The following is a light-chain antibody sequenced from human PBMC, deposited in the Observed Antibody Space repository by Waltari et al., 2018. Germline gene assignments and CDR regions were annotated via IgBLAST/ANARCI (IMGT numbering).Light chain of an antibody. CDR2: YVT. V-gene: IGLV2-11*01. Sequence: QSALTQPRSVSGSPGQSITIACAGTSSDVGGYDYFSWYHQYPGKAPKLIIYYVTTRPSGVHDRFSGSKSANTASLTISGLQAEDEADYYCCSYAGSYIYVFGSGTKVTVL. CDR3: CSYAGSYIYV. J-gene: IGLJ1*01. CDR1: SSDVGGYDY.